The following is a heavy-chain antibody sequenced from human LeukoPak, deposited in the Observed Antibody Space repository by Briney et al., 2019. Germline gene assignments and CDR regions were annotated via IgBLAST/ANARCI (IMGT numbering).Heavy chain of an antibody. J-gene: IGHJ4*02. Sequence: GGSLRLSCAASGFTFSSYSMNWVRQAPGKGLEWVSSISSSSSYIYYADSVKGRFTISRDNAKNSLYLQMNSLRAEDTAVYYCARVLDTAMAVDYWGQGTLVTVSS. CDR2: ISSSSSYI. CDR1: GFTFSSYS. V-gene: IGHV3-21*01. CDR3: ARVLDTAMAVDY. D-gene: IGHD5-18*01.